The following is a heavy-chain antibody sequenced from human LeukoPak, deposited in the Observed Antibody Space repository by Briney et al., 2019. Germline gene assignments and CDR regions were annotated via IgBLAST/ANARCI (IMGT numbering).Heavy chain of an antibody. J-gene: IGHJ4*02. CDR3: ARGGSFVEY. CDR2: ISSGGSTV. D-gene: IGHD3-10*01. V-gene: IGHV3-48*03. Sequence: PGGFLRPSWEASGFTFSNYEMHWVRRAPGKGLEGVSYISSGGSTVYYGDSVKGRFTVPRDNAKNPLYLQMSSLRAEDTAVYYCARGGSFVEYWGQGTLVSVSS. CDR1: GFTFSNYE.